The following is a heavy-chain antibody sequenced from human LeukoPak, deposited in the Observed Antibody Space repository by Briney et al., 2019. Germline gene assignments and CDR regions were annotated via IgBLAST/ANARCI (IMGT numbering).Heavy chain of an antibody. Sequence: PGGSLRLPCAASGFTFSSYAMHWVRQAPGKGLEWVAVISYDGSNKYYADSVKGRFTISRDNSKNTLYLQMNSLRAEDTAVYYCARDAPYFDYWGQGTLVTVSS. CDR2: ISYDGSNK. V-gene: IGHV3-30-3*01. CDR3: ARDAPYFDY. CDR1: GFTFSSYA. J-gene: IGHJ4*02.